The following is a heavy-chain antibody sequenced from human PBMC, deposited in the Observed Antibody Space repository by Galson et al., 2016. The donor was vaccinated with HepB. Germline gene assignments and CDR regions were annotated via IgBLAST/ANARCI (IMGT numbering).Heavy chain of an antibody. D-gene: IGHD1-26*01. Sequence: SLRLSCAGSGFTFNNAWMNWVRQAPGKGLEWLGHIKTKIEGATTEYSAPVRGRFSISRDDSENTVYLRMNGLKTKDTAVYYCTADVPEGSRGTDYWGQGTLVTVSS. J-gene: IGHJ4*02. CDR2: IKTKIEGATT. CDR1: GFTFNNAW. V-gene: IGHV3-15*01. CDR3: TADVPEGSRGTDY.